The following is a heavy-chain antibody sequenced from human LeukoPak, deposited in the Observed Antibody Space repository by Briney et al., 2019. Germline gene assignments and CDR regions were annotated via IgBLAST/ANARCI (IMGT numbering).Heavy chain of an antibody. J-gene: IGHJ4*02. D-gene: IGHD6-13*01. CDR2: IWYDGSNK. V-gene: IGHV3-33*06. CDR3: AKDPTSYSSSWYFDY. Sequence: PGGSLRLSCAASGFTFSSYGMHWVRQAPGKGLEWVAVIWYDGSNKYYADSVKGRFTISRDNSKNTLYLQMNSLRAEDTAVYYCAKDPTSYSSSWYFDYWGQGTLVTVSS. CDR1: GFTFSSYG.